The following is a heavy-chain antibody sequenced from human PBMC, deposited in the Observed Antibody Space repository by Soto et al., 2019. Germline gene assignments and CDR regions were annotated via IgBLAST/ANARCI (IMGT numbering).Heavy chain of an antibody. Sequence: WTWIRQSPGKGLEWIGYVYHTGRTEYNPSLESRVTISIDMSKKQSSLQLTSVTAADTAVYFCARDDTTGLLEFWGQGTLVTVSS. CDR2: VYHTGRT. J-gene: IGHJ4*02. V-gene: IGHV4-59*01. CDR3: ARDDTTGLLEF.